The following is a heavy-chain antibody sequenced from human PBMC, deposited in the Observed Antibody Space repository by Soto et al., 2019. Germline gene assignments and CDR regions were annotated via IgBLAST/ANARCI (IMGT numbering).Heavy chain of an antibody. Sequence: GGSLRLSCAASGFTFSSYWMSWVRQAPGKGLEWVANIKQDGSEKYYVDSVKGRFTISRDNAKNSLYLQMNSLRAEDTAVYYCARGYNWNYEDYMDVWGKGTTVTVSS. D-gene: IGHD1-7*01. J-gene: IGHJ6*03. V-gene: IGHV3-7*04. CDR3: ARGYNWNYEDYMDV. CDR1: GFTFSSYW. CDR2: IKQDGSEK.